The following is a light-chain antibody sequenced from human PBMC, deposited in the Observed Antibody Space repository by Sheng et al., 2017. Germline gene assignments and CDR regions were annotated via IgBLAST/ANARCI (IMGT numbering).Light chain of an antibody. CDR3: QQYDKWPLT. CDR2: GAS. CDR1: QSVSSN. J-gene: IGKJ4*01. V-gene: IGKV3-15*01. Sequence: EIVMTQSPATLSVSPGERATLSCRASQSVSSNVAWYQQKPGLAPRLLIYGASSRATGFPGRLSGSGSGTEFTLTISSLQSEDFAVYYCQQYDKWPLTFGGGTKVEIK.